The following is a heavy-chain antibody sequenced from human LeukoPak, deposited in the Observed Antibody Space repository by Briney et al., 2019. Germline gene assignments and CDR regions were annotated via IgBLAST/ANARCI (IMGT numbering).Heavy chain of an antibody. J-gene: IGHJ5*02. CDR1: GFTFTSYW. Sequence: GGSLRLSCAASGFTFTSYWMSWVRQAPGKGLEWVANIKQDGSEKYYVDSVKGRFTISRDNAKNSLYLQMNSLRAEDTAVYYCARVGYSSGCNLCWFDPWGQGTLVTVSS. V-gene: IGHV3-7*03. CDR3: ARVGYSSGCNLCWFDP. D-gene: IGHD6-19*01. CDR2: IKQDGSEK.